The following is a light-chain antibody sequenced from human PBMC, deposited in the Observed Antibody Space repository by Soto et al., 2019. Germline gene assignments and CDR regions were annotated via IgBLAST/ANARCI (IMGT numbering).Light chain of an antibody. J-gene: IGKJ1*01. CDR3: QQYNNWPPTT. V-gene: IGKV3-15*01. CDR2: GAS. Sequence: EIVLTQSPATLSLSPGETATLSLMSSQSVSSYLAWYQQKPGQAPRLLIYGASTRATGIPARFSGSGSGTEFTLTISSLQSEDFAVYYCQQYNNWPPTTFGQGTKVDIK. CDR1: QSVSSY.